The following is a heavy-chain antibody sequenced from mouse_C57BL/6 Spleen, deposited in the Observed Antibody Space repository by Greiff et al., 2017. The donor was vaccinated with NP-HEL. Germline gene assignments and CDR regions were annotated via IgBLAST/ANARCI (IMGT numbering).Heavy chain of an antibody. CDR2: IYPRSGNT. CDR3: ARSGGSSYGYVDV. CDR1: GYTFTSYG. J-gene: IGHJ1*03. Sequence: QVQLKESGAELARPGASVKLSCKASGYTFTSYGISWVKQRTGQGLEWIGEIYPRSGNTYYNEKFKGKATLTADKSASTAYMELRSLTSEDAAVYFCARSGGSSYGYVDVWGTGTTVTVSS. D-gene: IGHD1-1*01. V-gene: IGHV1-81*01.